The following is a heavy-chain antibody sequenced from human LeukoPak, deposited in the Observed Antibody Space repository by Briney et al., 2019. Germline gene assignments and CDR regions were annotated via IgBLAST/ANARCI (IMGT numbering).Heavy chain of an antibody. CDR2: IYSGGST. J-gene: IGHJ4*02. CDR3: ASSGRGSITTAPLY. D-gene: IGHD3-22*01. CDR1: GFSVSSNY. V-gene: IGHV3-53*01. Sequence: GGSLRLSCAASGFSVSSNYMSWVRQAPGRGLEWVSIIYSGGSTYYADSVKGRFTISRDNSKNTLYLQLNSLRAEDTAVYYCASSGRGSITTAPLYWGQGTLVTVSS.